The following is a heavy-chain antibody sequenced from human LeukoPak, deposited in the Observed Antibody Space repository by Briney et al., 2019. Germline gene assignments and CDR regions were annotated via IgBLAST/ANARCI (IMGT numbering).Heavy chain of an antibody. Sequence: GGSLRLSCAASGFTFSSYAMHWVRQAPGKGLEWVAVISYDGSNKYYADSVKGRFTISRDNSKNTLYLQMNSLRAEDTAVYYCATDPGDFWSGYYKYWGQGTLVTVSS. V-gene: IGHV3-30-3*01. J-gene: IGHJ4*02. CDR3: ATDPGDFWSGYYKY. CDR1: GFTFSSYA. D-gene: IGHD3-3*01. CDR2: ISYDGSNK.